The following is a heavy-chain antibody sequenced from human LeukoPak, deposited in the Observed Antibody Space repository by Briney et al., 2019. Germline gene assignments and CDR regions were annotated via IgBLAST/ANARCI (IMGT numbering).Heavy chain of an antibody. V-gene: IGHV1-69*05. D-gene: IGHD6-19*01. J-gene: IGHJ4*02. CDR2: IISIFGTA. CDR3: ARGNWDGSGWYYDY. Sequence: SVKVSCKASGGTFSSYAISWVRQAPGQGLEWMGRIISIFGTANYAQKFQGRVTITTDESTNTAYMELSSLRSEDTAVYYCARGNWDGSGWYYDYWGQGTLVTVSS. CDR1: GGTFSSYA.